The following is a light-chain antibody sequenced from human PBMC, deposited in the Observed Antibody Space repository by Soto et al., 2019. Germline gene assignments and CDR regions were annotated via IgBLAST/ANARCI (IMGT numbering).Light chain of an antibody. CDR2: AAS. J-gene: IGKJ1*01. Sequence: ETVLTQSPGTLSLSPGERATLSCRASQSVKINYLRWYQQKPGQAPRLLIYAASGRATGIPDRFSGSGSGTDFTLTISRLEPEDCAVYYCQQYATSPRTFGQGTKVEIK. CDR3: QQYATSPRT. CDR1: QSVKINY. V-gene: IGKV3-20*01.